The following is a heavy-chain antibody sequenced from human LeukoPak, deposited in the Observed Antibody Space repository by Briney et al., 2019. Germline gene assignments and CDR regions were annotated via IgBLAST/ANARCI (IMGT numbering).Heavy chain of an antibody. Sequence: GGSLRLSCAASGFTFSSYWMSWVRQAPGKGLEWAANIKQDGGEKYYVDSVKGRFTISRDNAKNSLYLQMNSLRAEDTAVYYCARDLISPTVTTGYYFDYWGQGTLVTVSS. D-gene: IGHD4-17*01. CDR1: GFTFSSYW. V-gene: IGHV3-7*01. J-gene: IGHJ4*02. CDR2: IKQDGGEK. CDR3: ARDLISPTVTTGYYFDY.